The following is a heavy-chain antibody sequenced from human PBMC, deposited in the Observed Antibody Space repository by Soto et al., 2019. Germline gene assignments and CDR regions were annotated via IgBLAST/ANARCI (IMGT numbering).Heavy chain of an antibody. CDR2: IYHSGST. CDR3: AGTSYYYDSSASPGAFDI. D-gene: IGHD3-22*01. J-gene: IGHJ3*02. CDR1: GGSISSGGYS. V-gene: IGHV4-30-2*01. Sequence: PSETLSLTCAVSGGSISSGGYSWSWIRQPPGKGLEWIGYIYHSGSTYYNPSLKSRVTISVDKSKNQFSLKLSSVTAADTAVYYCAGTSYYYDSSASPGAFDIWGQGTMVS.